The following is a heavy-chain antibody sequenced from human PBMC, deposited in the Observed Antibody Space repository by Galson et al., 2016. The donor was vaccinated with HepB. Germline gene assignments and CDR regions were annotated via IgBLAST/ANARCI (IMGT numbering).Heavy chain of an antibody. CDR2: IFHSGTT. V-gene: IGHV4-4*02. J-gene: IGHJ4*02. D-gene: IGHD3-10*01. CDR3: ARGLPFMGVFDY. CDR1: GDSISSTNW. Sequence: SETLSLTCAVSGDSISSTNWWTWVRQFPGKGLEWVGEIFHSGTTNYNPSLKSRVTMSVDNSKNQFSLKLTSVTVADTAVYYCARGLPFMGVFDYWGQGTLVTVSS.